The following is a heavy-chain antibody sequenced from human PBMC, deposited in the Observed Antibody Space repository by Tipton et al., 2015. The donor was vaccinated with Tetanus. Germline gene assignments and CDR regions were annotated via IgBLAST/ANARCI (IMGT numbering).Heavy chain of an antibody. CDR1: GFPFSSYA. J-gene: IGHJ2*01. CDR2: ITADGGGT. CDR3: TKDFRPNVAFDL. V-gene: IGHV3-23*01. Sequence: SLRLSCAASGFPFSSYALIWVRQAPGKGLEWVSSITADGGGTYYADSVKGRFTISRDNSRNMVYLQMNSLRADDTAVYFCTKDFRPNVAFDLWGRGTLVTVSS. D-gene: IGHD5-12*01.